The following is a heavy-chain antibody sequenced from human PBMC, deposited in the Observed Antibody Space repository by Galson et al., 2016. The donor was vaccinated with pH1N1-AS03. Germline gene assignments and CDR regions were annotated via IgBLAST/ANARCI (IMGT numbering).Heavy chain of an antibody. V-gene: IGHV3-64*01. CDR1: GFTFSSYA. D-gene: IGHD6-13*01. Sequence: SLRLSCAVGGFTFSSYAMFWLRQAPGKGLEYVSAISGNGFSTYYANSVKGRFTISRDNSKSTLFLQMGSLRPEDRAVYYCARGPVSYSNYWFPPPDYWGQGTLVTVSS. CDR2: ISGNGFST. CDR3: ARGPVSYSNYWFPPPDY. J-gene: IGHJ4*02.